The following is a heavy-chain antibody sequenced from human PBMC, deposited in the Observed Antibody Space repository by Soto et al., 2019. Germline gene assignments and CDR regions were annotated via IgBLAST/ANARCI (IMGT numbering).Heavy chain of an antibody. D-gene: IGHD3-16*01. CDR3: ARVRLGELFTDFDD. V-gene: IGHV4-30-4*01. CDR2: INYSGSF. Sequence: PSETLSLTCTVSGDSMINDDFYFSWIRQSPGKGLEWIAYINYSGSFYSNPSLKSPTSISVDTSKNLLSLKMNSVTATDTAVYYCARVRLGELFTDFDDWGQGILVTVSS. CDR1: GDSMINDDFY. J-gene: IGHJ4*02.